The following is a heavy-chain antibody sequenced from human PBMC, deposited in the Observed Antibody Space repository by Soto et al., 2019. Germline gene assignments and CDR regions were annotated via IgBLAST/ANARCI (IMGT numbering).Heavy chain of an antibody. J-gene: IGHJ5*02. CDR2: ITPIGDT. Sequence: SETLSLTCGVSGVSLSGHYWSWIRQPPGKGLEWIGEITPIGDTTYSPSLKSRLSISLDTSKSQFSLNLTSVSAADTAVYFCAGEERFPRSWLDPGGQGTQVTVYS. CDR3: AGEERFPRSWLDP. V-gene: IGHV4-34*01. D-gene: IGHD3-10*01. CDR1: GVSLSGHY.